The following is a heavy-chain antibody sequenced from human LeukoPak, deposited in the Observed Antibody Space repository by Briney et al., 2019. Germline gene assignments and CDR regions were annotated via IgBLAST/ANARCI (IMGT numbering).Heavy chain of an antibody. D-gene: IGHD3-22*01. CDR3: AKANYYDSSGYYYSPDWYFDL. V-gene: IGHV3-9*03. CDR2: ISWNSGSI. CDR1: GFTFDDYA. Sequence: VRSLRLSCAASGFTFDDYAMHWVRQAPGKGLEWVSGISWNSGSIGYADSVKGRFTISRDNAKNSLYLQMNSLRAEDMALYYCAKANYYDSSGYYYSPDWYFDLWGRGTLVTVSS. J-gene: IGHJ2*01.